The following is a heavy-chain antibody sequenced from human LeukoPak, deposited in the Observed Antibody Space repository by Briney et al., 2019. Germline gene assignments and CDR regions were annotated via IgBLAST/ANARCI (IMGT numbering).Heavy chain of an antibody. CDR2: ISYDGSNK. CDR1: GFTFSSYA. D-gene: IGHD3-22*01. J-gene: IGHJ4*02. CDR3: AKSYKVIVEGNKSCYYFDY. Sequence: GGSLRLSCAASGFTFSSYAMHWVRQAPGKGLEWVAVISYDGSNKYYADSVKGRFTISRDNSKNTLYLRMNSLRADDTAVYYCAKSYKVIVEGNKSCYYFDYWGQGTLVTVSS. V-gene: IGHV3-30*04.